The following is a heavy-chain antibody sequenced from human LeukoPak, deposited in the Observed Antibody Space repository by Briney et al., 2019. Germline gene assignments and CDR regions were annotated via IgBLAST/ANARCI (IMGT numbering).Heavy chain of an antibody. V-gene: IGHV3-74*01. Sequence: GGSLRLSCAASGFTLSSYWMHWFRQAPGKGLVWVSRINTDGTTTNYADSVKGRFTISRDNAKNSLYLQMNSLRAEDTAVYYCVGAYDSSGYYYAYFDYWGQGTLVTVSS. D-gene: IGHD3-22*01. CDR1: GFTLSSYW. J-gene: IGHJ4*02. CDR2: INTDGTTT. CDR3: VGAYDSSGYYYAYFDY.